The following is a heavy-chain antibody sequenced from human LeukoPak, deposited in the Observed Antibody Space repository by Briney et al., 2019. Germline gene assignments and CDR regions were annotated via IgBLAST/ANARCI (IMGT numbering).Heavy chain of an antibody. J-gene: IGHJ4*02. CDR1: GYTFTSYD. CDR3: ARGGYCSGGSCYLDY. D-gene: IGHD2-15*01. CDR2: MNPNSGNT. V-gene: IGHV1-8*01. Sequence: ASVKVSCKASGYTFTSYDINWMRQATGQGLEWMGWMNPNSGNTGYAQKFQGRVTMTRNTSISTAYMELSSLRSEDTAVYYCARGGYCSGGSCYLDYWGQGTLVTVSS.